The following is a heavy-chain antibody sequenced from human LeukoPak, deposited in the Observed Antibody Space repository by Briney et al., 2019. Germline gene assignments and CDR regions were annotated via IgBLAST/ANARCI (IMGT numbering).Heavy chain of an antibody. CDR3: ASSGSYRFDY. CDR1: GFTFSSYS. J-gene: IGHJ4*02. D-gene: IGHD1-26*01. V-gene: IGHV3-48*02. CDR2: ITASGTAM. Sequence: GGSLRLSCAASGFTFSSYSMNWVSQAPGKGLEWVSHITASGTAMFYADSVKGRFTISRDNAKNSLYLQMNSLRDEDTAVYYCASSGSYRFDYWGQGTLVTVSS.